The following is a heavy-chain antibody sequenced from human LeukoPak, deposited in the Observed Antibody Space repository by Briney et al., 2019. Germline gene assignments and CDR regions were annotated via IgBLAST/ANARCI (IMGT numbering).Heavy chain of an antibody. V-gene: IGHV4-59*08. CDR1: GASINNNF. CDR3: ARHRDYYDT. CDR2: IYSSGSA. Sequence: PSETLSLTCTVSGASINNNFWTWIRQPPGKGLEWIGYIYSSGSANYNPSPKSRVIISGDTSKNQISLNLTSVTAADTALYFCARHRDYYDTWGHGTLVTVSS. D-gene: IGHD3-22*01. J-gene: IGHJ4*01.